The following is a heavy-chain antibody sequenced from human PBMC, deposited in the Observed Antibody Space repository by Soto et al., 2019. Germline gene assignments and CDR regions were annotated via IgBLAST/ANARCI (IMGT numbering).Heavy chain of an antibody. Sequence: PGGSLRLSCAASGFTFRTFTMNWVRQAPGKGLEWVSGIIGGDGDKFYSDSVKGRFTISRDNSKDMLFLQMSSLRVGDTAVYYCAKDRDPDGIWTFDSWGQGTLVTVSS. J-gene: IGHJ5*01. CDR1: GFTFRTFT. CDR3: AKDRDPDGIWTFDS. CDR2: IIGGDGDK. D-gene: IGHD3-9*01. V-gene: IGHV3-23*01.